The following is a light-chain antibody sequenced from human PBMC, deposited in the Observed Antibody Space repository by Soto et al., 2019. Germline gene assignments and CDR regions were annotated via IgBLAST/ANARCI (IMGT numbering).Light chain of an antibody. CDR2: KIS. CDR1: QSISSW. CDR3: QEYYTYPWT. Sequence: DIQMTQSPSTLSASIGDRVTITCRASQSISSWLAWYQQKPGKAPKFLIHKISTLVSGVPSRFNGSGSGTEFTLTISSLQPDDFATYFCQEYYTYPWTFGQGTKVEIK. V-gene: IGKV1-5*03. J-gene: IGKJ1*01.